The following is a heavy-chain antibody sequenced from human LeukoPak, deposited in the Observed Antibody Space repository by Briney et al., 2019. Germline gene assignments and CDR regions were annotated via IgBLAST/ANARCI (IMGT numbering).Heavy chain of an antibody. J-gene: IGHJ6*02. Sequence: GGSLRLSCAASGFTFSSYAMSWVRQALGKGLEWVSAISGSGGSTYYADSVKGRFTISRDNSKNTLYLQMNSLRAEDTAVYYCAKPQLGTDYYYGMDVWGQGTTVTVSS. D-gene: IGHD7-27*01. CDR2: ISGSGGST. V-gene: IGHV3-23*01. CDR1: GFTFSSYA. CDR3: AKPQLGTDYYYGMDV.